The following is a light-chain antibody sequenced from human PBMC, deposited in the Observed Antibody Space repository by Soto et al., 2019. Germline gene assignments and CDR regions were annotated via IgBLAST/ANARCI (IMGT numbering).Light chain of an antibody. Sequence: IVLTQSPGTLSLSPGERVTLSCRASQSVSSDLAWYHQKPGQPPRLLVYGASTRATGIPARFSGSGSGTEFTLTINSLQSEDFAVYYCQQYNDWPRTFGQGTKVDIK. CDR3: QQYNDWPRT. J-gene: IGKJ1*01. CDR2: GAS. V-gene: IGKV3-15*01. CDR1: QSVSSD.